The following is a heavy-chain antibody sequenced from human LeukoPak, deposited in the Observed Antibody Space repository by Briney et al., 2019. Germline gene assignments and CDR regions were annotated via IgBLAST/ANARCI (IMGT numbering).Heavy chain of an antibody. V-gene: IGHV3-30*02. CDR1: GFTFRSYG. J-gene: IGHJ4*02. CDR3: AKDTYSSGNYYFDY. D-gene: IGHD6-25*01. Sequence: PGGSLRLSCAASGFTFRSYGMHWVRQAPGKGLEWVAFIRYDGSNKYYADSVKGRFTISRDNSKNTLYLQMNSLRAEDTAVYYCAKDTYSSGNYYFDYWGQGTLVTVSS. CDR2: IRYDGSNK.